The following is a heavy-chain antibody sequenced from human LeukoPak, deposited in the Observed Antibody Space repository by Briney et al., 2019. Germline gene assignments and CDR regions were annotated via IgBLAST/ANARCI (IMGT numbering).Heavy chain of an antibody. CDR2: IYSGGST. CDR3: ARGASSWGRYYFDY. V-gene: IGHV3-66*01. CDR1: GFTFSTYY. J-gene: IGHJ4*02. Sequence: GGSLRLSCAASGFTFSTYYMNWVRQAPGKGLEWVSVIYSGGSTYYADSVKGRFTISRDNSKNTLYLQMNSLRAEDTAVYYCARGASSWGRYYFDYWGQGTLVTVSS. D-gene: IGHD6-13*01.